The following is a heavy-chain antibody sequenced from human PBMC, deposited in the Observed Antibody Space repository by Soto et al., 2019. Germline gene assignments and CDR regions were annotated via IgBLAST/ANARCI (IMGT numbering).Heavy chain of an antibody. CDR1: GGTFSSYA. CDR2: IIPIFGTA. J-gene: IGHJ4*02. V-gene: IGHV1-69*13. Sequence: GASVKVSCKASGGTFSSYAISWVRQAPGQGLEWMGGIIPIFGTANYAQKFQGRVTITADESTSTAYMELSSLRSEDTAVYYCARGSGYADSYGDYAPDRYYFDYWGQGTLVTVS. CDR3: ARGSGYADSYGDYAPDRYYFDY. D-gene: IGHD5-12*01.